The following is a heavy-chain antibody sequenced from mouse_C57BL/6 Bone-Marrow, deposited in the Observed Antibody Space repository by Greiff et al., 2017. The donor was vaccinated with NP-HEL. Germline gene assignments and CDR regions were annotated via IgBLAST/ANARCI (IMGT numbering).Heavy chain of an antibody. V-gene: IGHV3-6*01. D-gene: IGHD2-10*02. CDR2: ISYDGSN. CDR3: ARERRYGAMDY. Sequence: EVKVEESGPGLVKPSQSLSLTCSVTGYSITSGYYWNWIRQFPGNKLEWMGYISYDGSNNYNPSLKNRISIARDTSKNQFFLKLKSVTTEDTATYYCARERRYGAMDYWGQGTSVTVSS. CDR1: GYSITSGYY. J-gene: IGHJ4*01.